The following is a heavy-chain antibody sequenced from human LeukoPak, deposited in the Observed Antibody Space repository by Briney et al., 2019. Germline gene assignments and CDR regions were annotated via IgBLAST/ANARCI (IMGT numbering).Heavy chain of an antibody. CDR3: AKEPGYCSSTSSPQGYFFDY. Sequence: GGSLRLSCAASGFTFSSYWMSWVRRAPGKGLEWVASIKQDGSEKYYVDSVKGRFTISRDNAKNSLYLQMNSLRAEDTAVYYCAKEPGYCSSTSSPQGYFFDYWGQGTLVTVSS. V-gene: IGHV3-7*04. CDR2: IKQDGSEK. D-gene: IGHD2-2*01. J-gene: IGHJ4*02. CDR1: GFTFSSYW.